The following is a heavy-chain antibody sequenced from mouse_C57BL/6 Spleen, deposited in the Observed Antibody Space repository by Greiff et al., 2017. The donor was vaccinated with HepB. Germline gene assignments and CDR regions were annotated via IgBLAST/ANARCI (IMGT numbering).Heavy chain of an antibody. J-gene: IGHJ4*01. V-gene: IGHV5-9*01. CDR3: ARLDGYYGYYAMDY. Sequence: EVMLVESGGGLVKPGGSLKLSCAASGFTFSSYTMSWVRQTPEKRLEWVATISGGGGNTYYPDSVKGRFTISRDNAKNTLYLQMSSLRSEDTAWYYCARLDGYYGYYAMDYWVQGTSVTVSS. CDR2: ISGGGGNT. D-gene: IGHD2-3*01. CDR1: GFTFSSYT.